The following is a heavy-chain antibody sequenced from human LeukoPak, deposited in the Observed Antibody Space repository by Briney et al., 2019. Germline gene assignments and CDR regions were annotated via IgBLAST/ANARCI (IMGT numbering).Heavy chain of an antibody. V-gene: IGHV3-53*01. Sequence: GGSLRLSCAASGLIVSNSYMNWVRQAPGKGLEWVSVIYYNGNTFYADSVMGRFTISRDNSKNTLYLQMNSLRAEDTAVYYCAREREYSYAGALDYWGQGTLVTVSS. CDR1: GLIVSNSY. CDR3: AREREYSYAGALDY. D-gene: IGHD5-18*01. CDR2: IYYNGNT. J-gene: IGHJ4*02.